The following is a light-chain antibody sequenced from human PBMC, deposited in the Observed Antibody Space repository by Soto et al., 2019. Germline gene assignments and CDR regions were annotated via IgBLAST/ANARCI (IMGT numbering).Light chain of an antibody. V-gene: IGLV1-40*01. CDR1: RSNIGAGSD. J-gene: IGLJ2*01. CDR3: QAYDSSLSGVV. Sequence: QSVLTQPPSVSGAPGQRVIISCTGSRSNIGAGSDVQWYQQLPGTAPKLLIYGNSNRPSGVPDRFSGSKSGTSASLAINGLRAEDEADYYCQAYDSSLSGVVFGGGTKRPS. CDR2: GNS.